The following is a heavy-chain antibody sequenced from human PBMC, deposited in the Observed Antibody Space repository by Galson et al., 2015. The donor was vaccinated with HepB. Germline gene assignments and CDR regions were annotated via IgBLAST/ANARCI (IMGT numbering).Heavy chain of an antibody. Sequence: SLRLSCAASGFTFSSYSMNWVRQAPGKGLEWVSYISSSSSTIYYADSVKGRFTISRDNAKNSLYLQMNSLRAEDTAVYYCARDGRRFWSGGSSYPGLFDIWGQGTMVTVSS. CDR2: ISSSSSTI. CDR1: GFTFSSYS. J-gene: IGHJ3*02. CDR3: ARDGRRFWSGGSSYPGLFDI. V-gene: IGHV3-48*01. D-gene: IGHD2-15*01.